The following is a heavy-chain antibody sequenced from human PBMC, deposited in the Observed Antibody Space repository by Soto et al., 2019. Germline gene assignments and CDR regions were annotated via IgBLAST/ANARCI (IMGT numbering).Heavy chain of an antibody. CDR3: ARALPVVAATRGANYYMDV. D-gene: IGHD2-15*01. CDR1: GYTFTSYD. J-gene: IGHJ6*03. CDR2: MSPNSGNT. V-gene: IGHV1-8*01. Sequence: ASVKVSCKASGYTFTSYDINWVRQATGQGLEWMGWMSPNSGNTGYAQKFQGRVTMTRNTSISTAYMELSSLRSEDTAVYYCARALPVVAATRGANYYMDVWGKGTTVTVSS.